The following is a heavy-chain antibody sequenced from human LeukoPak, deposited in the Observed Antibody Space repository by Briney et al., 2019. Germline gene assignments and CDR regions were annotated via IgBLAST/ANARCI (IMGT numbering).Heavy chain of an antibody. CDR1: GYTFTSYD. V-gene: IGHV1-8*03. J-gene: IGHJ6*03. CDR2: MNPNSGNT. CDR3: ARAMRDYYYYYYMDV. Sequence: GASVKVSCKASGYTFTSYDINWVRQATGQGLEWMGWMNPNSGNTGYAQKFQGRVTITRNTSISTAYMELSSLRSEDTAVYYCARAMRDYYYYYYMDVWGKGTTVTVSS.